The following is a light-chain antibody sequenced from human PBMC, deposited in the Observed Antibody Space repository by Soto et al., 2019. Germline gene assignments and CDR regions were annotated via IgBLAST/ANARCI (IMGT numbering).Light chain of an antibody. V-gene: IGLV2-14*01. CDR3: SSYTSSSTYV. CDR2: EVI. CDR1: SSDVGGYNY. Sequence: QSALAQPASVSGSPGQSITISCTGTSSDVGGYNYVSWYQHHPGKAPKLMIFEVINRPSGVSHRFSGSKSGNTASLTISGLQAEDDADYYCSSYTSSSTYVFGTGTKVTAL. J-gene: IGLJ1*01.